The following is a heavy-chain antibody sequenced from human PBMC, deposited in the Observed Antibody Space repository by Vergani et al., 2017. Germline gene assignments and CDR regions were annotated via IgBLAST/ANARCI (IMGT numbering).Heavy chain of an antibody. CDR3: AKSPRRYTDYLSSTYDYMEV. D-gene: IGHD3-9*01. V-gene: IGHV3-23*04. Sequence: VQLVESAGGVVQPGGSLRLSCAATGCSFAGYAMTWVRQAPGKGPEWVSTLSGTGETTYYADSVKGRFTISRDNSKNTLFLQMNNLRVEDTARYYCAKSPRRYTDYLSSTYDYMEVWGNGTTVTVS. J-gene: IGHJ6*03. CDR1: GCSFAGYA. CDR2: LSGTGETT.